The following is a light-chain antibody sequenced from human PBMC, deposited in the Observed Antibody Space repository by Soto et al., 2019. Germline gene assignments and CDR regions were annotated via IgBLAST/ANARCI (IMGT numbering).Light chain of an antibody. J-gene: IGKJ2*01. CDR3: QQYYSSPYT. CDR2: AAS. V-gene: IGKV3-20*01. CDR1: QSVSSNY. Sequence: EIVLTQSPGTLYLSPGERATLSCRASQSVSSNYLAWYQQKRGQAPRLLIYAASARATGIPDRFSGSGSGTDFTLTISSLQAEDVAVYYCQQYYSSPYTFGQGTKLEI.